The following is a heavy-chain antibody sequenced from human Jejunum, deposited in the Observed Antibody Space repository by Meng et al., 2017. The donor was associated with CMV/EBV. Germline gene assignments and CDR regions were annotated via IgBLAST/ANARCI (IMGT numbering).Heavy chain of an antibody. D-gene: IGHD6-13*01. CDR2: INPNSGDT. Sequence: SGYIFTGHYIPWVRQAPGQGLEWMGWINPNSGDTNYAQNFQGRVTMTRDTSISTAYMDVGRLKSDDTAVYYCARGDSSSWYNFDYWGQGTLVTVSS. CDR3: ARGDSSSWYNFDY. CDR1: GYIFTGHY. J-gene: IGHJ4*02. V-gene: IGHV1-2*02.